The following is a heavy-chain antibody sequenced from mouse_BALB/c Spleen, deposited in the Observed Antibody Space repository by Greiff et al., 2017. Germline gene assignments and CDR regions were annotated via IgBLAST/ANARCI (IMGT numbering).Heavy chain of an antibody. Sequence: QVQLKQSAAELARPGASVKMSCKASGYTFTSYTMHWVKQRPGQGLEWIGYINPSSGYTEYNQKFKDKTTLTADKSSSTAYMQLSSLTSEDSAVYYCALYYRYDDGAWFAYWGQGTLVTVSA. CDR1: GYTFTSYT. D-gene: IGHD2-14*01. V-gene: IGHV1-4*02. J-gene: IGHJ3*01. CDR2: INPSSGYT. CDR3: ALYYRYDDGAWFAY.